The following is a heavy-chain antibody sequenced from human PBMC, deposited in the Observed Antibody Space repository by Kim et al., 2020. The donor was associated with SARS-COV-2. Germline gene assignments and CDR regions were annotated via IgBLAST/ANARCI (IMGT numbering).Heavy chain of an antibody. V-gene: IGHV3-23*01. Sequence: YADSVKGRFTISRYNSKNTLYLQMNSLRAEDTAVYYCAKVKGEMATPFDYWGQGTLVTVSS. D-gene: IGHD5-12*01. J-gene: IGHJ4*02. CDR3: AKVKGEMATPFDY.